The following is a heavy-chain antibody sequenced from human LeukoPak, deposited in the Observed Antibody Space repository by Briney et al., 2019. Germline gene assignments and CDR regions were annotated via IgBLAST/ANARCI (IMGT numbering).Heavy chain of an antibody. Sequence: GGSLRLSCAASGFTFSSYSMNWVRQAPGKGLEWVSYISSSSSPIYYADSVKGRFTISRDNAKNSLYLQMNSLRAEDTAVYYCARDTGGYCSSTSCQRMDYWGQGTLVTVSS. CDR3: ARDTGGYCSSTSCQRMDY. CDR2: ISSSSSPI. D-gene: IGHD2-2*01. J-gene: IGHJ4*02. CDR1: GFTFSSYS. V-gene: IGHV3-48*04.